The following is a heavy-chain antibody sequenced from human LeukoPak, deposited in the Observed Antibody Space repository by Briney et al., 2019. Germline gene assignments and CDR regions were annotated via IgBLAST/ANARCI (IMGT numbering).Heavy chain of an antibody. V-gene: IGHV1-69*04. CDR1: GGTFSSYA. D-gene: IGHD1-26*01. CDR3: ARDRPSGEAFDI. J-gene: IGHJ3*02. CDR2: IIPILGIA. Sequence: SVKVSCKASGGTFSSYAISWVRQAPGQGLEWMGRIIPILGIANYAQKFQGRVTITADKSTSTAYMELSSLRSEETAVYYCARDRPSGEAFDIWGQGTMVTVSS.